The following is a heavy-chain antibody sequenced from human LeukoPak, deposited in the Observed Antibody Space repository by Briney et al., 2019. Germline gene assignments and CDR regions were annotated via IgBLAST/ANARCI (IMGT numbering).Heavy chain of an antibody. CDR3: AIDCSSTSCYQGNVY. CDR1: GGTFSSYT. V-gene: IGHV1-69*02. D-gene: IGHD2-2*01. Sequence: SVKVSCKASGGTFSSYTISWVRQALGQGLEWMGRIIPILGIANYAQKFQGRVTITADKSTCTAYMELSSLRSEDTAVYYCAIDCSSTSCYQGNVYWGQGTLVTVSS. CDR2: IIPILGIA. J-gene: IGHJ4*02.